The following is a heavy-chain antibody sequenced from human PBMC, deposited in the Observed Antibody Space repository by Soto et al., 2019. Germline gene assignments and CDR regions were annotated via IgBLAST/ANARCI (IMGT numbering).Heavy chain of an antibody. D-gene: IGHD3-3*01. CDR3: VRDGPHITIYGYGDY. CDR1: GYSISSSNW. CDR2: IYYSGTT. V-gene: IGHV4-28*03. Sequence: SETLSLTCAVSGYSISSSNWWGWIRQPPGKGLEWIGYIYYSGTTYYNPSLKSRVTMSVDTSKNQFSLKLTSVTAVDTAVYYCVRDGPHITIYGYGDYWGQGTLVTVSS. J-gene: IGHJ4*02.